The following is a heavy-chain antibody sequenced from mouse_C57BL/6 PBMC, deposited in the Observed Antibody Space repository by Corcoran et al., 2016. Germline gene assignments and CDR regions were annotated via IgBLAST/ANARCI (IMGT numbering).Heavy chain of an antibody. Sequence: EVQLQQSGPELVKPGASVKISCKASGYTFTDYYMNWVKQSHGKSLEWIGDINPNNGGTSYNQKFKGKATLTVDKSSSTAYMELRSLTSEDSAVYYCARDYGSSSLFAYWGQGTLVTVSA. J-gene: IGHJ3*01. V-gene: IGHV1-26*01. CDR1: GYTFTDYY. CDR2: INPNNGGT. D-gene: IGHD1-1*01. CDR3: ARDYGSSSLFAY.